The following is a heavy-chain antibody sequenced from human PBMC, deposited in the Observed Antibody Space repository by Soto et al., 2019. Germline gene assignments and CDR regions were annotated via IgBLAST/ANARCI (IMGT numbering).Heavy chain of an antibody. CDR3: ARSLYSSSLFHSGNSYYYYGMDV. Sequence: QVQLVQSGAEVKKPGSSVKVSCKASGGTFGIYAITWVRQAPGQGLEWMGGIIPLSDIVNYTQKFQGRATITADESTSTAYMDLSSLRSEDTAVYYCARSLYSSSLFHSGNSYYYYGMDVWGQGTTVTVSS. CDR2: IIPLSDIV. J-gene: IGHJ6*02. D-gene: IGHD6-13*01. V-gene: IGHV1-69*12. CDR1: GGTFGIYA.